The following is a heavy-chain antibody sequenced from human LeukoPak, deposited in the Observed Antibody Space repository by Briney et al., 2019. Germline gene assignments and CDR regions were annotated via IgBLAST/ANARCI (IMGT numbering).Heavy chain of an antibody. J-gene: IGHJ5*02. Sequence: PSETLSPNCAVYGGSFSGYYWSWIRQPPGKGLEWIGEINHSGSTNYNPSLKSRVTISVDTSKNQFSLKLSSVSAADTAVYYCARDGGGYSYAWFDPWGQGTLVTVSS. CDR2: INHSGST. D-gene: IGHD5-18*01. CDR1: GGSFSGYY. V-gene: IGHV4-34*01. CDR3: ARDGGGYSYAWFDP.